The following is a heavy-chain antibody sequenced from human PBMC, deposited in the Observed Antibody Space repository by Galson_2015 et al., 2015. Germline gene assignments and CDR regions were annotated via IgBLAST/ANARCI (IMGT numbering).Heavy chain of an antibody. CDR1: GFSVMSKY. J-gene: IGHJ2*01. D-gene: IGHD7-27*01. Sequence: SLRLSCAASGFSVMSKYMTWVRQSPGKGLEWVSLMYSAGPTYTDSVQGRFTIFRDSQKNTVILQMNRLRVEDTAVYFCAREGRLGGWFFDLWVRGTLVTVSS. V-gene: IGHV3-53*01. CDR2: MYSAGPT. CDR3: AREGRLGGWFFDL.